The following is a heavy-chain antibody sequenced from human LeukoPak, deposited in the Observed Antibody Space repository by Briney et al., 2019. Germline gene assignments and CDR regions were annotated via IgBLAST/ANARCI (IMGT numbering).Heavy chain of an antibody. D-gene: IGHD6-13*01. CDR1: GGSISSSSYY. CDR3: ARRVAAAENFDY. Sequence: KSSETLSLTCTVSGGSISSSSYYWGWIRQPPGKGLEWIGSIYYSGSTYYNPSLKSRVTISVDTSRNQFSLRLSSVTAADTAVYYCARRVAAAENFDYWGQGTLVTVSS. V-gene: IGHV4-39*01. J-gene: IGHJ4*02. CDR2: IYYSGST.